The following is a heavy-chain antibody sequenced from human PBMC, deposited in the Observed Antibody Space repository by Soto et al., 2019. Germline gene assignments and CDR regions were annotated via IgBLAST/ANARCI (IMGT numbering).Heavy chain of an antibody. Sequence: SETLSLTCAVYGGSFSGYYWSWIRQPPGKGLEWIGEINHSGSTNYNPSLKSRVTISVDTSKNQFSLKLSSVTAADTAVYYCARVLIAARPRYYFDYWGQGTLVTVSS. CDR1: GGSFSGYY. J-gene: IGHJ4*02. D-gene: IGHD6-6*01. CDR2: INHSGST. CDR3: ARVLIAARPRYYFDY. V-gene: IGHV4-34*01.